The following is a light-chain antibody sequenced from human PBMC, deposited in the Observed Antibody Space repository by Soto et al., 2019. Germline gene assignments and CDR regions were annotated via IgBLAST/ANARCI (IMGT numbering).Light chain of an antibody. CDR2: DAS. CDR1: QSVTTF. CDR3: HQRTNWPLT. V-gene: IGKV3-11*01. J-gene: IGKJ4*01. Sequence: EIVLTQSPVTLSLSPGERATLSCRASQSVTTFLAWYQQKPGQAPRLLIYDASKRATGIPARFSGSGSGTDFTLTLRSLEPEDFAVYYCHQRTNWPLTFGGGTKVVIK.